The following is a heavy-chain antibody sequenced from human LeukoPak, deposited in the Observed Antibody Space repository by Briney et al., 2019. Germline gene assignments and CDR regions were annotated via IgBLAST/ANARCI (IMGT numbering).Heavy chain of an antibody. V-gene: IGHV1-58*01. CDR3: AREDTAMVIGMDV. Sequence: SVKVSCKASGFTFTSSAVQWVRQARGQRLEWIGWIVVGSGNTNYAQKFQERVTITRDMSTSTAYMELSSLRSEDTAVYYCAREDTAMVIGMDVWGQGTTVTVSS. CDR1: GFTFTSSA. J-gene: IGHJ6*02. CDR2: IVVGSGNT. D-gene: IGHD5-18*01.